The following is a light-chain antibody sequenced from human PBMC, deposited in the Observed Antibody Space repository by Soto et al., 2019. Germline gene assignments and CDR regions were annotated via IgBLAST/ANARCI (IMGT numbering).Light chain of an antibody. J-gene: IGKJ4*01. CDR2: AAS. V-gene: IGKV1-9*01. CDR3: KKLNSYPIT. CDR1: QGISSY. Sequence: SQLHPSQSSLSSSVVYRVTTTCRASQGISSYLAWYQQKPGKAPKLLIYAASTLQSGVPSRFSGSGSGTDFTITISSMQTEDFATYYCKKLNSYPITFGGGHK.